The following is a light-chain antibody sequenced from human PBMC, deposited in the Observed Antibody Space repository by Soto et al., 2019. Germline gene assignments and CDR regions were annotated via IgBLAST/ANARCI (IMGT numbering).Light chain of an antibody. CDR2: TNN. J-gene: IGLJ2*01. CDR1: SSNIGSNT. V-gene: IGLV1-44*01. CDR3: AAWDDSRNGVV. Sequence: QSVLTQPPSASGTPGQRVTISCSGSSSNIGSNTVSWYQQLPGTAPKLLIYTNNQRPSGVPDRFSCSKSGTSASLAISGLQSEDEADDYCAAWDDSRNGVVFGGGTQLTVL.